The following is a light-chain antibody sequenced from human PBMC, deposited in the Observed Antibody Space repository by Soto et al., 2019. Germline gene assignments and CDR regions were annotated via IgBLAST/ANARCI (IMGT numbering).Light chain of an antibody. CDR2: GAS. J-gene: IGKJ1*01. Sequence: EIVLTQSPGTLSLSPGERATLSCRASQSVSSSYFAWYQQKPGQAPRLIIYGASSRATGIPDRFSGSGSGTDFTLTISRLEPEDFAVYSCQQYGRSPGTFGQGTTVDIK. CDR1: QSVSSSY. V-gene: IGKV3-20*01. CDR3: QQYGRSPGT.